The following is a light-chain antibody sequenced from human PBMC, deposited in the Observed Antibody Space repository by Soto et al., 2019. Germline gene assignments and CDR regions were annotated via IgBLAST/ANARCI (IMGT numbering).Light chain of an antibody. J-gene: IGKJ4*01. CDR3: QQYATSPALT. CDR2: DAS. V-gene: IGKV3D-20*01. Sequence: EIVLTQSPATLSLSPGERVTLSCGASQSFSSYLSWYQQKPGLAPRLVIYDASRRATGIPDRFGGSGSGTDFTLTISRLEPEDFAVYYCQQYATSPALTFGGGTKVEIK. CDR1: QSFSSY.